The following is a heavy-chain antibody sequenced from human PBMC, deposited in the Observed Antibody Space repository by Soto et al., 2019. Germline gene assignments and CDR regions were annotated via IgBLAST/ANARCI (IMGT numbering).Heavy chain of an antibody. CDR2: ISTYNGDT. J-gene: IGHJ4*02. CDR1: GYTFTTYG. V-gene: IGHV1-18*01. CDR3: ARDVGNGCGYGYGY. D-gene: IGHD5-18*01. Sequence: QVQLLQSGAEVKKPGASVTVSCKISGYTFTTYGITWVRQAPGQGLEWMGWISTYNGDTNYAQGLEGRVTMTADTSTATDYMEVRSVRSDDTAVYYCARDVGNGCGYGYGYWGQGNRVTVSS.